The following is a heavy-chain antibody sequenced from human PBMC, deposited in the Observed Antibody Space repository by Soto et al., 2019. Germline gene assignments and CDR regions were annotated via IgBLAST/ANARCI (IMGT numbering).Heavy chain of an antibody. J-gene: IGHJ4*02. Sequence: QVQLVQSGAEVKKPGASVKVSCKASGYTFTSYGISWVRQAPGQGLEWMGWISAYNGNTNYAQKLQGRVTMTTDTSTSTAYMELRSLGSDDTAVYYCARAREAIRDFWSGYFPSPHFDYWGQGTLVTVSS. CDR1: GYTFTSYG. CDR2: ISAYNGNT. D-gene: IGHD3-3*01. V-gene: IGHV1-18*01. CDR3: ARAREAIRDFWSGYFPSPHFDY.